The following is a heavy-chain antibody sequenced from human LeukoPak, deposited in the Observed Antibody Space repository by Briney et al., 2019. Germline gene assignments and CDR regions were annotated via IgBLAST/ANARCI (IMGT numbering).Heavy chain of an antibody. CDR1: GDSVSSNSAA. D-gene: IGHD3-10*01. CDR2: TYYRSKWYK. Sequence: SQTLSLTCAISGDSVSSNSAAWHCSRPSLSRGVEWLGRTYYRSKWYKDYAVSVKSRITINPDTSKNQFSLQLNSVTPEDTAVYYCAREWSGWFGELSEPFDYWGQGTLVTVSS. CDR3: AREWSGWFGELSEPFDY. J-gene: IGHJ4*02. V-gene: IGHV6-1*01.